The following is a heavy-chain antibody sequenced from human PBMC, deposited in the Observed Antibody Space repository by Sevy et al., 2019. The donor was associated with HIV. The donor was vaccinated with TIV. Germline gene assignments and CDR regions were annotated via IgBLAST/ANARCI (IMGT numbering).Heavy chain of an antibody. Sequence: GESLKISCAASGFTFNTYWMSWVRQSPEKGLEWVANINLDGSEKFYGDSVKGRFTVSRDNTKNLLFLQMNSLRGEDTAMYFCARNNAGGNPWVHWGQGTLVTVSS. J-gene: IGHJ4*02. CDR2: INLDGSEK. CDR1: GFTFNTYW. V-gene: IGHV3-7*01. CDR3: ARNNAGGNPWVH. D-gene: IGHD1-1*01.